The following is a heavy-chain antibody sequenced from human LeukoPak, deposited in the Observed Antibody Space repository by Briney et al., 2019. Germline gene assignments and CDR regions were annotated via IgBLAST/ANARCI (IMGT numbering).Heavy chain of an antibody. Sequence: SETLSLTCTVSGASISNYYWRWLRQPPGKGLEYIGFVYPSGSTNYNPSLKSRVTISVDTSRNQFSLELSSVTAADAAVYYCAGQPLYYDEYTWGQGTLVRVSS. CDR2: VYPSGST. CDR3: AGQPLYYDEYT. CDR1: GASISNYY. V-gene: IGHV4-59*08. J-gene: IGHJ5*02. D-gene: IGHD4-17*01.